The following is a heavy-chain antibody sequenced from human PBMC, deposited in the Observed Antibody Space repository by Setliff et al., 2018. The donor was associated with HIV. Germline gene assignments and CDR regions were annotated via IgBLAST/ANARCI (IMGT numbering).Heavy chain of an antibody. V-gene: IGHV3-66*02. Sequence: GGSLRLSCAASGFTVSNTYMSWVRQAPGEGLEWVSIIYSAGSTYYAGSVEGRFTVSRDNSNNTLYLQMNSLRPEDTAVYYCARAPSSYDFWSGYYYYYVDVWGKGTTVTVSS. D-gene: IGHD3-3*01. CDR3: ARAPSSYDFWSGYYYYYVDV. CDR1: GFTVSNTY. J-gene: IGHJ6*03. CDR2: IYSAGST.